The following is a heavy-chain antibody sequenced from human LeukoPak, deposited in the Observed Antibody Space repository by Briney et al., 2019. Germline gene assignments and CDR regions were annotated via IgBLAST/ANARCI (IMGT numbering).Heavy chain of an antibody. V-gene: IGHV3-66*01. Sequence: TGGSLRLSCAASGFTVSSNYMSWVRQAPGKGLEWVSVIYSGGSTYYADSVKGRFTISRDNSKNTLYLQMNSLRAEDTAVYYCARVVRGVTYYYYYYMDVWGKGTTVTISS. CDR1: GFTVSSNY. CDR2: IYSGGST. J-gene: IGHJ6*03. CDR3: ARVVRGVTYYYYYYMDV. D-gene: IGHD3-10*01.